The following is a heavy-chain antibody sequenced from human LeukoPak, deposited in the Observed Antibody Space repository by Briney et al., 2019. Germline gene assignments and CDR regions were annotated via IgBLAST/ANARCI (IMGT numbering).Heavy chain of an antibody. CDR3: ARGGGREPHLDY. V-gene: IGHV4-39*07. CDR2: IYHSGST. CDR1: GGSISSSSYY. Sequence: SETLSLTCTVSGGSISSSSYYWGWIRQPPGKGLEWIGSIYHSGSTYYNPSLKSRVTISVDTSKNQFSLKLSSVTAADTAVYYCARGGGREPHLDYWGQGTLVTVSS. J-gene: IGHJ4*02. D-gene: IGHD1-14*01.